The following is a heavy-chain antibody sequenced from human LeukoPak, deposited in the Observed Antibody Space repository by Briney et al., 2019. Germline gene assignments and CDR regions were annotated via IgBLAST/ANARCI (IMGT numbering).Heavy chain of an antibody. J-gene: IGHJ4*02. V-gene: IGHV1-18*01. Sequence: GASVKVSCKASGYSFISYGISWVRPAPGQGLEWMGWITTSNGNTNYAQKFQDKFTMTSDTSTSTAYMELGSLRSDDTAVYYCGRVINGFIDYWGQGTLVTVSS. D-gene: IGHD2-8*01. CDR2: ITTSNGNT. CDR1: GYSFISYG. CDR3: GRVINGFIDY.